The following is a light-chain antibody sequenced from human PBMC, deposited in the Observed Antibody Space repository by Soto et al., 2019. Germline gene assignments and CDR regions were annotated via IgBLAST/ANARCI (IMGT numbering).Light chain of an antibody. CDR3: QQYGNPPRYT. J-gene: IGKJ2*01. V-gene: IGKV3-20*01. CDR1: QSVSSSY. Sequence: ESVLTQSPGTLSLSPGERATLSCRARQSVSSSYLAWYQQKPGQPPRLLIYGASNRATGIPDRFRGSGSGTDFTLTISRLEPEDFAVYYCQQYGNPPRYTFGQGTKLEIK. CDR2: GAS.